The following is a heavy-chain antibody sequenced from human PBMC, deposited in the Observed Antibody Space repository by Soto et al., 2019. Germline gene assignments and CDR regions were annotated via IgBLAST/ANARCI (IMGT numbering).Heavy chain of an antibody. CDR2: IFYSGST. CDR3: AREYGDFGMDV. J-gene: IGHJ6*02. Sequence: QVQLQESDPGLVKASQTLSLTCTVSGDSITTGPYYWRWIRQFPGKGLEWIGYIFYSGSTDNNPSLKSLLSISRDTSKNQISLRLSSVTAADTAIYYCAREYGDFGMDVWGQGTTVTVSS. D-gene: IGHD4-17*01. V-gene: IGHV4-31*01. CDR1: GDSITTGPYY.